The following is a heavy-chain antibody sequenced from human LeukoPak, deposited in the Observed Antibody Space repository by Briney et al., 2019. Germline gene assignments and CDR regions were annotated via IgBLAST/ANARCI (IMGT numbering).Heavy chain of an antibody. CDR2: ITPNSGGT. D-gene: IGHD3-22*01. Sequence: GPSGRFSCKASGSTFTATIITWGRKAPGQGLGWREWITPNSGGTNYAQKFQGGVTMTRDTSISTAYMELSRLRSDDTAVYFCARRCDTSSYYTYYFDYWGQGTLVTVSS. V-gene: IGHV1-2*02. CDR3: ARRCDTSSYYTYYFDY. J-gene: IGHJ4*02. CDR1: GSTFTATI.